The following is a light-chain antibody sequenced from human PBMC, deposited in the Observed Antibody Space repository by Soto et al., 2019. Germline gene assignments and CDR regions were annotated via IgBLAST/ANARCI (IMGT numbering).Light chain of an antibody. CDR2: NAS. CDR3: RLYASENTDV. J-gene: IGLJ1*01. CDR1: STDFVTYNR. V-gene: IGLV2-18*01. Sequence: QSALTQPPSVSGSPGQGVTISCSGTSTDFVTYNRVSWYQQPPDTAPKLIVYNASNRPSGVPDRFSVSKSGNTAPLTISGRQAADEADYYCRLYASENTDVFGTGTKLTVL.